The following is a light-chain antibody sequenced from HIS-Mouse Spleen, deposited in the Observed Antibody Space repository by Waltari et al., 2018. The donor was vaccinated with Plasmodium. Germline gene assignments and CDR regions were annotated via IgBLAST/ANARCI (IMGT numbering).Light chain of an antibody. Sequence: QPVLTQPPSSYASPGESARLTCTLPSDINVGSYNIYWYQQTPGSPPRYLLYYYSDSDKGQGSGVPSRFSGSKDASANTGILLISGLQSEDEADYYCMIWPSNASGVYGGGNKLTVL. J-gene: IGLJ3*02. CDR3: MIWPSNASGV. CDR1: SDINVGSYN. CDR2: YYSDSDK. V-gene: IGLV5-37*01.